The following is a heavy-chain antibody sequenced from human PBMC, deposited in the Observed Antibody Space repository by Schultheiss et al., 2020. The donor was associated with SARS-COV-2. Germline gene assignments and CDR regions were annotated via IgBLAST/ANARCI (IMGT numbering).Heavy chain of an antibody. V-gene: IGHV1-69*05. CDR2: IIPIFGTV. CDR3: AMYYYDSRGGFSY. J-gene: IGHJ4*02. D-gene: IGHD3-22*01. Sequence: SVKVSCKASGGTFSSYAISWVRQAPGQGLEWMGGIIPIFGTVNYAPKFQGWVTMTRDTSISTAYMELSSLKSEDTAVYYCAMYYYDSRGGFSYWGQGTLVTVSS. CDR1: GGTFSSYA.